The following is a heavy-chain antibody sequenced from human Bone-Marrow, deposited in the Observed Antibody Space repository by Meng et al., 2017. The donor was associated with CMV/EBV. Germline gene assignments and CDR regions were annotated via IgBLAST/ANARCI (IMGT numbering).Heavy chain of an antibody. D-gene: IGHD3-3*01. CDR3: ASRYYDFWSGYVRFDP. CDR2: IYYSGST. Sequence: SGPTLVKPTQTLTLTCTFSGFSLSTSGMRVSWIRQPPGKGLEWIGSIYYSGSTYYNPSLKSRVTISVDTSKNQFSLKLSSVTAADTAVYYCASRYYDFWSGYVRFDPWGQGTLVTVSS. V-gene: IGHV4-39*01. J-gene: IGHJ5*02. CDR1: GFSLSTSGMR.